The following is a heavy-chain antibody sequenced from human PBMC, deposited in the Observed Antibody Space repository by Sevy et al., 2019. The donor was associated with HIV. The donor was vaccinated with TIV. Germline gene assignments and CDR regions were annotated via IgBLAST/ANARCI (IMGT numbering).Heavy chain of an antibody. J-gene: IGHJ4*02. Sequence: GGSLRLPCAASGFTFSSYWMSWVRQAPGKGLEWVADIKKDGSAKLYADAVKGRFTISRDNAENSVDLQMKSLRAEDTAVYFCARWRGAQSEFDYWGQGTRVTVSS. CDR3: ARWRGAQSEFDY. D-gene: IGHD3-3*01. V-gene: IGHV3-7*01. CDR1: GFTFSSYW. CDR2: IKKDGSAK.